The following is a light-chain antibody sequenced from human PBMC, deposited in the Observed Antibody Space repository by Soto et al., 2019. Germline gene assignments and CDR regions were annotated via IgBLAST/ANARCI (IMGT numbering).Light chain of an antibody. CDR3: QQRNIWPPVT. CDR1: PSVTNY. V-gene: IGKV3-11*01. J-gene: IGKJ5*01. Sequence: IVLTQSPATLSLSPGERATLSCRASPSVTNYLAWYQQKPGQPPRLLIYGAFNRAAGIPARFSGSGSGTDFTLTISSLEPEDSAVYYCQQRNIWPPVTFGPGTRLEIK. CDR2: GAF.